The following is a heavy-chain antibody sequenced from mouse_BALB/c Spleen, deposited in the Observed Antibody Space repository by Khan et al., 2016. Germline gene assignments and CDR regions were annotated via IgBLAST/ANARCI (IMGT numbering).Heavy chain of an antibody. CDR2: INPYNDGT. V-gene: IGHV1S136*01. D-gene: IGHD2-1*01. CDR3: TRCAYGNYAWFAY. CDR1: GYTFTSYV. J-gene: IGHJ3*01. Sequence: VQLQQSGPELVKPGASVKMSCKASGYTFTSYVIHWVKQKPGQGLEWIGYINPYNDGTKYNEKFKGKATLTSDKSSSTAYLELSSLTSEDSAVYDCTRCAYGNYAWFAYWGQGTLVTVSA.